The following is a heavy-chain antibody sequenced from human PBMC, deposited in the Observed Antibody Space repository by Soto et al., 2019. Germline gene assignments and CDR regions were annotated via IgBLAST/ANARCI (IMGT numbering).Heavy chain of an antibody. Sequence: PWGSLRLSCAASGFTFSSYGMHWVRQAPGKGLEWVAVISYDGSNKYYADSVKGRFTISRDNSKNTLYLQMNSLRAEDTAVYYCAKDRQSREMATITPLGYWGQGTLVTVSS. CDR1: GFTFSSYG. V-gene: IGHV3-30*18. J-gene: IGHJ4*02. D-gene: IGHD5-12*01. CDR3: AKDRQSREMATITPLGY. CDR2: ISYDGSNK.